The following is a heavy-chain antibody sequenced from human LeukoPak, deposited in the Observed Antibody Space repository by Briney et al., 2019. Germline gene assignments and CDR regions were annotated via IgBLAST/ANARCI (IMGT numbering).Heavy chain of an antibody. V-gene: IGHV4-34*01. J-gene: IGHJ4*02. CDR3: ARSLVARPYDY. Sequence: SETLSLTCAVYGGSFSGCYWSWIRQPPGKGLEWIGEINHSGSTNYNPSLKSRVTISVDTSKNQFSLKLSSVTAADTAVYYCARSLVARPYDYWGQGTLVTVSS. D-gene: IGHD5-12*01. CDR1: GGSFSGCY. CDR2: INHSGST.